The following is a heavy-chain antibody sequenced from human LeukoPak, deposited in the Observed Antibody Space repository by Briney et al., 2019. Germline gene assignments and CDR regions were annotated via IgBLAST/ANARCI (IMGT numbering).Heavy chain of an antibody. CDR1: GFTFSSYA. Sequence: GGSLRLSCAASGFTFSSYAMTWVRQAPGRGLEWVSVISDSGDTTHYADSVKGRLTKSRDNSKNTLYLQMNSLRAEDTAVYYCARDSSGYIFDNWGQGTLVTVSS. V-gene: IGHV3-23*01. J-gene: IGHJ4*02. D-gene: IGHD3-22*01. CDR2: ISDSGDTT. CDR3: ARDSSGYIFDN.